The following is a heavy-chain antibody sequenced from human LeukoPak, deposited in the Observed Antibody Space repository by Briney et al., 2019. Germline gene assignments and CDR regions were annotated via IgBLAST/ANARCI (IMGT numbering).Heavy chain of an antibody. CDR2: IYHSGST. V-gene: IGHV4-38-2*02. D-gene: IGHD3-3*01. J-gene: IGHJ3*02. Sequence: SETLSLTCTVSGYSISSGYYWGWIRQPPGKGLEWIGSIYHSGSTYYNPSLKSRVTISVDTSKNQFSLKLSSVTAADTAVYYCARDLEAFDIWGQGTMVTVSS. CDR3: ARDLEAFDI. CDR1: GYSISSGYY.